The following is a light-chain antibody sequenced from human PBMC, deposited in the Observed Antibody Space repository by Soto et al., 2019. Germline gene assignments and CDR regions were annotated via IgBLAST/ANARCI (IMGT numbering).Light chain of an antibody. CDR1: QSVSSSY. CDR2: GAS. CDR3: QQYGSSPQT. Sequence: EIELLQSLGILSLSPGERATLSCRASQSVSSSYLAWYQQKPGQAPRLLIYGASSRATGIPDRFSGSGSGTDFTLTISRLEPEDFAVYYCQQYGSSPQTFGQGTKVDIK. J-gene: IGKJ1*01. V-gene: IGKV3-20*01.